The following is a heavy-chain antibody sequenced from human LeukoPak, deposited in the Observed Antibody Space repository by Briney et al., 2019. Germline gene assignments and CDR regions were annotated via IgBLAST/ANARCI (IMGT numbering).Heavy chain of an antibody. CDR1: GFTFSSHA. Sequence: GGSLRLSCAASGFTFSSHAMTWVRQAPGKGLEWVSAISDSGAYTHYADSVKGRFIISRDNSKNTLYLQMNSLRAEDTAVYCCAKEFYYDSSGFPSLYFDFWGQGTLVTVSS. CDR3: AKEFYYDSSGFPSLYFDF. D-gene: IGHD3-22*01. J-gene: IGHJ4*02. CDR2: ISDSGAYT. V-gene: IGHV3-23*01.